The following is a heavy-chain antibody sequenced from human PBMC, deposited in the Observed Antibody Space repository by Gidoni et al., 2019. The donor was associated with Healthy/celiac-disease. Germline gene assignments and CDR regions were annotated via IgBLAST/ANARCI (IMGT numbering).Heavy chain of an antibody. V-gene: IGHV3-43*01. CDR2: ISWDGGST. J-gene: IGHJ4*02. D-gene: IGHD6-19*01. Sequence: EVQLVESGGVVVQPGGSLRLSCAASGFTFDDYTMHWVRQAPGKGLEWVSLISWDGGSTYYADSVKGRFTISRDNSKNSLYLQMNSLRTEDTALYYCAKGGYSSGYYFDYWGQGTLVTVSS. CDR1: GFTFDDYT. CDR3: AKGGYSSGYYFDY.